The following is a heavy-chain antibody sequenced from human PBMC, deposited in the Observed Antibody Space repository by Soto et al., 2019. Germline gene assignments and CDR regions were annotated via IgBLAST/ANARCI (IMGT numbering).Heavy chain of an antibody. Sequence: EVQLLESGGGLVQPGGSLRLSCAASGFTFSSFAMNWVRQAPGKGLEWVSTISSSGGSTYYEDSVKGRFSISRDNSKNTLYLQMNSLRAEDTAVYYCAKRRAPYYFDYWGQGTLVTVSS. CDR2: ISSSGGST. CDR1: GFTFSSFA. CDR3: AKRRAPYYFDY. J-gene: IGHJ4*02. V-gene: IGHV3-23*01.